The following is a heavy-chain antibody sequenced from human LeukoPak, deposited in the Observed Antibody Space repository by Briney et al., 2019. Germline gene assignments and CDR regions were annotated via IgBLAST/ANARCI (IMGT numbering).Heavy chain of an antibody. CDR2: INLNSGGT. CDR1: GYTFTGYY. D-gene: IGHD6-19*01. J-gene: IGHJ4*02. Sequence: GASVKVSCKASGYTFTGYYIHWVRQAPGQGLEWMGWINLNSGGTNYAQKFQGRVAMTRDTSISTAYMELSRLRSDDTAVYYCASGRVAVAGIGFDYWGQGTLVTVSS. CDR3: ASGRVAVAGIGFDY. V-gene: IGHV1-2*02.